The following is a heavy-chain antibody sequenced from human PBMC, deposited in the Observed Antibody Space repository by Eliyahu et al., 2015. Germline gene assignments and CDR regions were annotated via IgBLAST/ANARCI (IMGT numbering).Heavy chain of an antibody. CDR2: IIPIFGTA. D-gene: IGHD1-26*01. Sequence: LVQSGAEVKKPGSSVKVSCKASGGTFSSYAISWVRQAPGQGLEWMGGIIPIFGTANYAQKFQGRVTITTDESTSTAYMEVRSIRSEDAAVYYCARATGGSYWGGYYYYGMDVWGQGTTVTVSS. J-gene: IGHJ6*02. CDR1: GGTFSSYA. CDR3: ARATGGSYWGGYYYYGMDV. V-gene: IGHV1-69*05.